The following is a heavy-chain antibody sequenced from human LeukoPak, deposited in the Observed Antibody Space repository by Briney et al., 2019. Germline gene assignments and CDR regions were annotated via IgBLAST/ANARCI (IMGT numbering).Heavy chain of an antibody. CDR3: ARGDFWSGYWSLWFDP. CDR2: IYHSGST. V-gene: IGHV4-30-2*01. Sequence: ASETLSLTCAVSGGSISSGGYSWSWIRQPPGKGLEWIGYIYHSGSTYYNPSLKSRVTISVDRSKNQFSLKLSSVTAADTAVYYCARGDFWSGYWSLWFDPWGQGTLVTVSS. J-gene: IGHJ5*02. D-gene: IGHD3-3*01. CDR1: GGSISSGGYS.